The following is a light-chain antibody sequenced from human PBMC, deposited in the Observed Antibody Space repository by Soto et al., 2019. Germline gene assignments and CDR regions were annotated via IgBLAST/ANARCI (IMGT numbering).Light chain of an antibody. V-gene: IGKV3-11*01. CDR2: DAS. J-gene: IGKJ1*01. CDR3: HQRQSWPRT. Sequence: EIGCPQSSAPPSFSPGERATASCRASESVSTFLAWYQQKPGQSPRLLIYDASTRAPGIPARFSASGSGTDFTLTISDVQPEDFALYYCHQRQSWPRTFGQGTKVDIK. CDR1: ESVSTF.